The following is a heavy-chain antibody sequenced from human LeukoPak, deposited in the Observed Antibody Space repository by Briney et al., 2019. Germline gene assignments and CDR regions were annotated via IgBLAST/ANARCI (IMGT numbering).Heavy chain of an antibody. J-gene: IGHJ4*02. CDR1: GFTFDDYA. D-gene: IGHD3-3*01. CDR3: ARASAYDFWSGYQER. CDR2: ISWNSGNI. Sequence: GGSLRLSCAASGFTFDDYAMHWVRQGPGKGLEWVSGISWNSGNIGYADSVKGRFTISRDNSKNTLYLQMNSLRAEDTAVYYCARASAYDFWSGYQERWGQGTLVTVSS. V-gene: IGHV3-9*01.